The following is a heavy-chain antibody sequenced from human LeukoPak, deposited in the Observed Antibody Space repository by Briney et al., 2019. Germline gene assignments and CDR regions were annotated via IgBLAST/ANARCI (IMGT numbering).Heavy chain of an antibody. D-gene: IGHD3-9*01. CDR1: GFAFSSYG. CDR2: ISGSGGST. J-gene: IGHJ4*02. CDR3: AKADIVLRYFDWLDY. V-gene: IGHV3-23*01. Sequence: PGGSLRLSCAASGFAFSSYGMSWVRQAPGKGLEWVSAISGSGGSTYYADSVKGRFTISRDNSKNTLYLQMNSLRAEDTAVYYCAKADIVLRYFDWLDYWGQGTLVTVSS.